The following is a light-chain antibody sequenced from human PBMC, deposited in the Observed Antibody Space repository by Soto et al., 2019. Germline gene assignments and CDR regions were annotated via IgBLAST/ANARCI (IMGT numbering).Light chain of an antibody. CDR2: EVS. J-gene: IGLJ1*01. CDR1: SSDVGGYNY. V-gene: IGLV2-14*01. CDR3: SSYTSSSAYV. Sequence: QSALDQPASVSGSPGQSIAISCTGSSSDVGGYNYVSWYQHHPGKAPKLILYEVSNRPSGVSNRFSGSKSGITASLSISGLRAEDEADYYCSSYTSSSAYVSGTGTNVTVL.